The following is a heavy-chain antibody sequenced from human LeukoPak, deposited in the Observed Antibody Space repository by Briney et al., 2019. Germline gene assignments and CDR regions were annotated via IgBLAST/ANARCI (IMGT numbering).Heavy chain of an antibody. CDR2: IYYSGST. CDR3: ARLSYYYDSSGYYLYYFDY. CDR1: GGSISSYY. J-gene: IGHJ4*02. D-gene: IGHD3-22*01. V-gene: IGHV4-59*01. Sequence: PSETLSLTCTVSGGSISSYYWSWIRQPPGKGLEWIGYIYYSGSTNYDPSLKSRVTISLDTSKNQFSLKLSSVTAADTAVYYCARLSYYYDSSGYYLYYFDYWGQGTLVTVSS.